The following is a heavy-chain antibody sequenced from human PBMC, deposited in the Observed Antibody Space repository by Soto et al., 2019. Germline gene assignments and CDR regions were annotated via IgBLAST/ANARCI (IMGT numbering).Heavy chain of an antibody. Sequence: ASVKVSCKASGYTFTSYAMHWVRQAPGQRLEWMGWINAGNGNTKYSQKFQGRVTITRDTSASTAYMELSSLRSEDTAVYYCARVNYDSSGYSPSSLAFVWGQGTTVTVS. V-gene: IGHV1-3*01. CDR2: INAGNGNT. D-gene: IGHD3-22*01. CDR3: ARVNYDSSGYSPSSLAFV. CDR1: GYTFTSYA. J-gene: IGHJ6*02.